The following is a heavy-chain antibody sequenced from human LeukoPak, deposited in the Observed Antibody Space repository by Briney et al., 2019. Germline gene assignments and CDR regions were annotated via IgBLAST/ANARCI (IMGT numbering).Heavy chain of an antibody. Sequence: GGSLRLSCAASGFTFSSYEMNWVRQAPGKGLEWVSSISSSSSYIYYADSVKGRFTISRDNAKNSLYLQMNSLRAEDTAVYYCARDLLVSFNAFDIWGQGTMVTVSS. CDR3: ARDLLVSFNAFDI. V-gene: IGHV3-21*01. D-gene: IGHD3-3*01. J-gene: IGHJ3*02. CDR2: ISSSSSYI. CDR1: GFTFSSYE.